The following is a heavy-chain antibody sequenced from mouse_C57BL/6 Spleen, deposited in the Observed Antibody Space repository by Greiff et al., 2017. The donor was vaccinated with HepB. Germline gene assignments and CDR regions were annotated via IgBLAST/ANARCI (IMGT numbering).Heavy chain of an antibody. CDR1: GFNIKNHY. CDR2: IDTANGNT. V-gene: IGHV14-3*01. CDR3: SRYSNYYAY. J-gene: IGHJ3*01. Sequence: VQLQQSVAELVRPGASVKLSCTASGFNIKNHYMHWVKQRPEQGLEWIGRIDTANGNTKYAPKFQGKDTITSDTSSNTAYLQLSSLTSEDTAIYYCSRYSNYYAYWGQGTLVTVSA. D-gene: IGHD2-5*01.